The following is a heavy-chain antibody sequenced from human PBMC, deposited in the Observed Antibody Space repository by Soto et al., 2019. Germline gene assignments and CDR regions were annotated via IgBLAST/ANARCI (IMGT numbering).Heavy chain of an antibody. J-gene: IGHJ3*02. D-gene: IGHD3-9*01. Sequence: PGESLKISCKGSGYSFTSYWIGWVRQMPGKGLEWMGIIYPGDSDTRYSPSFQGQVTISADKSISTAYLQWSSLKASDTAMYYCARILTNYDILTGYSNDAFDIWGQGTMVTVS. CDR1: GYSFTSYW. CDR3: ARILTNYDILTGYSNDAFDI. V-gene: IGHV5-51*01. CDR2: IYPGDSDT.